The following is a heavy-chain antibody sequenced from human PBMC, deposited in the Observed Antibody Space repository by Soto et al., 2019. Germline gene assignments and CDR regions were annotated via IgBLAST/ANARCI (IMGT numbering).Heavy chain of an antibody. CDR3: ARDGGDYRYFQH. D-gene: IGHD4-17*01. J-gene: IGHJ1*01. CDR2: INSSSSYI. Sequence: GGSLSFSCAAYGFTFRSNTMTRVLLATGKGLEWVSPINSSSSYIYYADSVKARFTISRDNAKNTVYLQMNSLRAEDTAVYYCARDGGDYRYFQHWGQGTLVTVSS. V-gene: IGHV3-21*01. CDR1: GFTFRSNT.